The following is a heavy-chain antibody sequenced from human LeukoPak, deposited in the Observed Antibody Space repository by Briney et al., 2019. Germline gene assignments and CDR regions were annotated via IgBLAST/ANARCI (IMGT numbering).Heavy chain of an antibody. CDR2: IYYSGST. J-gene: IGHJ4*02. V-gene: IGHV4-30-4*07. Sequence: SETLSLTCAVSGGSISSGGYSWSWIRQPPGKGLEWIGYIYYSGSTYYNPSLKSRVTISVDTSKNQFSLKLSSVTAADTAVYYCASRPDTYYYDSSGYYPDYWGQGTLVTVSS. CDR3: ASRPDTYYYDSSGYYPDY. CDR1: GGSISSGGYS. D-gene: IGHD3-22*01.